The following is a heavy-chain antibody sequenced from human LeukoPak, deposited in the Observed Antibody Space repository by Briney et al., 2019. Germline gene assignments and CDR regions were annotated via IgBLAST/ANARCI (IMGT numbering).Heavy chain of an antibody. CDR1: GFTFRTYW. Sequence: GGSLRLSCAVSGFTFRTYWMHWVRQVPGEGLVWVSRINEDGSITSYADSVKGRFSISRDNAKNTLYLQMNSLRAEDTAVYYCGRDLGGRSGYWGQGTLVTVSS. D-gene: IGHD1-26*01. J-gene: IGHJ4*02. CDR3: GRDLGGRSGY. CDR2: INEDGSIT. V-gene: IGHV3-74*01.